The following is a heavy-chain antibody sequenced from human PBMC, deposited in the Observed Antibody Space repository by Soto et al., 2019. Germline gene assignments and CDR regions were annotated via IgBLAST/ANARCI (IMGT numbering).Heavy chain of an antibody. CDR2: SNHRGST. D-gene: IGHD2-15*01. CDR1: GGSFSGYY. CDR3: ARLVVVDATGWYFHL. Sequence: QVQLQQWGAGLLKTSETLSLNCAVYGGSFSGYYWGWSRQPPGKGLAWFGESNHRGSTNYNPSLTSRVNISVDTSKNQFALKMSSVTAADTAVYYCARLVVVDATGWYFHLWCRGTLVTVSS. V-gene: IGHV4-34*01. J-gene: IGHJ2*01.